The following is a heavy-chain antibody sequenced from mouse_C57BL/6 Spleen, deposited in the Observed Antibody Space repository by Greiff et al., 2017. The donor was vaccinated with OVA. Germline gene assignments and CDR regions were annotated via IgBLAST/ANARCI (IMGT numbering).Heavy chain of an antibody. J-gene: IGHJ1*03. D-gene: IGHD1-1*02. Sequence: QVQLQQPGAELVMPGASVKLSCKASGYTFTSYWMHWVKQRPGQGLEWIGEIDPSDSYTNYNQKFKGKSTLTVDKSSSTAYMQLSSLTSEDSAVYYCARGTMAPGYFDVWGTGTTVTVSS. V-gene: IGHV1-69*01. CDR3: ARGTMAPGYFDV. CDR2: IDPSDSYT. CDR1: GYTFTSYW.